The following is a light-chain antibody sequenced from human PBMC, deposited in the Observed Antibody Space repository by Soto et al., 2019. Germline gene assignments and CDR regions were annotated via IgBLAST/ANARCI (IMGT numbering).Light chain of an antibody. V-gene: IGLV2-14*03. Sequence: QSALTQPAPVSGSPGQSIAISCTGTRSDVGAFNYVSWYQQHPGKAPKFMIFDVSSRPSGVSDRFSGSKSGNTASLTISGLQTEDEADYYCASYTTSSTYVFGTGTKVTVL. CDR3: ASYTTSSTYV. CDR1: RSDVGAFNY. CDR2: DVS. J-gene: IGLJ1*01.